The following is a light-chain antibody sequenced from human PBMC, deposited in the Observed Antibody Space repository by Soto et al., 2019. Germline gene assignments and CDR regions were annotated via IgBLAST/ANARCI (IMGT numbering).Light chain of an antibody. Sequence: EVVMTQSPGTLSLSAGERATVSCRASQSISSDLAWYQQKPGQALRLLIYGASTRATAIPARFSGGGSGTEFTLTISRLQSEDSAIYYCQQYHDWPPITFGPGTKVHIK. V-gene: IGKV3-15*01. CDR3: QQYHDWPPIT. CDR2: GAS. CDR1: QSISSD. J-gene: IGKJ3*01.